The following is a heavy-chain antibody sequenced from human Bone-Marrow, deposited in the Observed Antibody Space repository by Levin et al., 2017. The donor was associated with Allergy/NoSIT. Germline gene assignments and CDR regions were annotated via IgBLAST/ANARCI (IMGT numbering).Heavy chain of an antibody. CDR1: GASVSSSY. J-gene: IGHJ4*02. Sequence: SPTLSLTCTVSGASVSSSYWSWVRQTPGKGLESIGYISYTGGTVYNPSLKSRVSISMDMSQNQFSLSLTSVIAADTAVYYCARLAGAPFNPPFDYWGRGILVTVSS. D-gene: IGHD1-14*01. CDR2: ISYTGGT. CDR3: ARLAGAPFNPPFDY. V-gene: IGHV4-59*08.